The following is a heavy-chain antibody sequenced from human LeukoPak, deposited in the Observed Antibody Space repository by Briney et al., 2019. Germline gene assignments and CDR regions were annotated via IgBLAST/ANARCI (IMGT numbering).Heavy chain of an antibody. CDR3: ARSYCTNGVCYRGGTYYFDY. J-gene: IGHJ4*02. D-gene: IGHD2-8*01. Sequence: GGSLRLSCAASGFTFSSYSMNWVRQVPGKGLESVSYISRSGNIIYCADSVKGRFTISRDNAKNSLYLQMNSLRADDTAVYYCARSYCTNGVCYRGGTYYFDYWGQGTLVTVSS. V-gene: IGHV3-48*01. CDR2: ISRSGNII. CDR1: GFTFSSYS.